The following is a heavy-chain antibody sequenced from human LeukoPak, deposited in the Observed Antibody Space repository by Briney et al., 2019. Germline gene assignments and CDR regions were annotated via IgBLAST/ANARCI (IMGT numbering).Heavy chain of an antibody. Sequence: GGSLRLSCAASGFTFSGYAMTWVRQAPGKGLEGVSSISTSESTTFYADSVKGRFTISRDNSKNTLYLQMNSLRAEDTALYFCATDPGARWDTAWFDPWGQGTLVTVSS. V-gene: IGHV3-23*01. J-gene: IGHJ5*02. D-gene: IGHD1-26*01. CDR1: GFTFSGYA. CDR3: ATDPGARWDTAWFDP. CDR2: ISTSESTT.